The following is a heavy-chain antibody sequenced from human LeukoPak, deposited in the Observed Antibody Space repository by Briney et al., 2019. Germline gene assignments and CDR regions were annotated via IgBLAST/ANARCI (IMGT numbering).Heavy chain of an antibody. CDR3: ARLGPWGIDY. J-gene: IGHJ4*02. V-gene: IGHV4-38-2*02. Sequence: SETLSLTCTVSGYSISSGYYWGWIRQPPGKGLEWIGSIYYSGSTYYNPSLKSRVTISVDTSKNQFSLKLSSVTAADTAVYYCARLGPWGIDYWGQGTLVTVSS. CDR2: IYYSGST. CDR1: GYSISSGYY. D-gene: IGHD7-27*01.